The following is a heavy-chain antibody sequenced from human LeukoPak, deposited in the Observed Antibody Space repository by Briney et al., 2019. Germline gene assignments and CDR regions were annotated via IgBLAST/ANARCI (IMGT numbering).Heavy chain of an antibody. CDR3: ARDSRDGYNSFDY. D-gene: IGHD5-12*01. CDR1: GYTFTSYY. J-gene: IGHJ4*02. V-gene: IGHV1-2*02. CDR2: INPNSGGT. Sequence: ASVKVSCKASGYTFTSYYMHWARQAPGQGLEWMGWINPNSGGTNYAQKFQGRVTMTRDTSISTAYMELSRLRSDDTAVYYCARDSRDGYNSFDYWGQGTLVTVSS.